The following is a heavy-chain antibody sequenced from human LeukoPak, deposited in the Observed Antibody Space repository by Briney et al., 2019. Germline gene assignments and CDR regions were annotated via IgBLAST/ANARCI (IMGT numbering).Heavy chain of an antibody. CDR3: AKDKPPHILTGFGPLDS. D-gene: IGHD3-9*01. Sequence: GGSLRLSCAASGFTFSNYGMHWVRQAPGKGLEWVALISYDGSIKYYVDSVKGRFTISRDNSKNTLYLQMNSLRAEDTAVYCCAKDKPPHILTGFGPLDSWGQGTLVTVSS. CDR1: GFTFSNYG. V-gene: IGHV3-30*18. J-gene: IGHJ4*02. CDR2: ISYDGSIK.